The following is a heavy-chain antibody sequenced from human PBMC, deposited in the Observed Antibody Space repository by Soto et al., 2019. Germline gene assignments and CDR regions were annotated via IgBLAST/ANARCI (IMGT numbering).Heavy chain of an antibody. CDR1: GGSISSGGYY. V-gene: IGHV4-31*03. CDR2: IYYSGST. D-gene: IGHD3-10*01. J-gene: IGHJ5*02. CDR3: ARDPGSGSYYGWFDP. Sequence: LSLTCTVSGGSISSGGYYWSWIRQHPGKGLEWIGYIYYSGSTYYNPSLKSRVTISVDTSKNQFSLKLSSVTAADTAVYYCARDPGSGSYYGWFDPWGQGTLVTVSS.